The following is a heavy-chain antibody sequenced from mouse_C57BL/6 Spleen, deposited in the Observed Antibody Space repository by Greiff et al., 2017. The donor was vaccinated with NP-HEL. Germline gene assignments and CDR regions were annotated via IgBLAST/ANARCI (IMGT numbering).Heavy chain of an antibody. CDR2: IHPNSGST. D-gene: IGHD1-1*01. CDR3: AGGYGSSYWYFDV. CDR1: GYTFTSYW. Sequence: VQLQQPGAELVKPGASVKLSCKASGYTFTSYWMHWVKQRPGQGLEWIGMIHPNSGSTNYNEKFKSKATLTVDKSSSTAYMQLSSLTSEDSAVYDCAGGYGSSYWYFDVWGTGTTVTVSS. V-gene: IGHV1-64*01. J-gene: IGHJ1*03.